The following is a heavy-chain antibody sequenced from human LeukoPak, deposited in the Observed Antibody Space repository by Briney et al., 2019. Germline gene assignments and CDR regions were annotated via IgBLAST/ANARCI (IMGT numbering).Heavy chain of an antibody. CDR3: ARGRITIFGVVRNWFDP. J-gene: IGHJ5*02. CDR1: GGSFSGYY. CDR2: INHSGST. Sequence: PSETLSLTCAVYGGSFSGYYWSWIRQPPGKGLEWIGEINHSGSTNYNPSLKSRVTISVDTSKNQFSLKLSSVTAADTAVYYCARGRITIFGVVRNWFDPWGLGTLVTVSS. D-gene: IGHD3-3*01. V-gene: IGHV4-34*01.